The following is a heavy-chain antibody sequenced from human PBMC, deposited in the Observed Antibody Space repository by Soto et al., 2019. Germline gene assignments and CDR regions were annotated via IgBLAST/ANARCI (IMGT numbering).Heavy chain of an antibody. J-gene: IGHJ5*02. Sequence: SETLSLTCTVSGGSISSGGYYWSWIRQPPGKGLEWIGYIYYSGSTYYNPSLKSRVTISVDTSKNQFSLKLSSVTAADTAVYYCARAARIFGPVWFDPWGQGTLVTVSS. CDR1: GGSISSGGYY. CDR2: IYYSGST. CDR3: ARAARIFGPVWFDP. D-gene: IGHD3-3*01. V-gene: IGHV4-30-4*01.